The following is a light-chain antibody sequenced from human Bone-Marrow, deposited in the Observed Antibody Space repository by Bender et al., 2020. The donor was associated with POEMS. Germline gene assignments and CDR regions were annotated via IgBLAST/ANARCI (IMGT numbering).Light chain of an antibody. CDR2: GNS. Sequence: QSVLTQPPSVSAAPGQRVTISCTGSSSNFGAGYDVHWYQQLPGTAPKLLIFGNSNRPSGVPDRFSGSKSGTSASLAITGLQAEDEADYFCAAWDDSRNGAVFGGGTQLTVL. V-gene: IGLV1-40*01. CDR3: AAWDDSRNGAV. CDR1: SSNFGAGYD. J-gene: IGLJ7*01.